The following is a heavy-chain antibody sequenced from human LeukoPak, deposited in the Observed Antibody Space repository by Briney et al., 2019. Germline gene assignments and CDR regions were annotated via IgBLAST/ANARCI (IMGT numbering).Heavy chain of an antibody. J-gene: IGHJ4*02. CDR3: VGGGWDLDY. V-gene: IGHV3-7*03. CDR1: GFNFQYYW. D-gene: IGHD1-26*01. Sequence: GGSLRLSCAASGFNFQYYWMAWVRQAPGMGLEWVAHIKEDGTQKFYVDSVRGRFTISKDDAKNALYLQMSSLRDDDTGIYYCVGGGWDLDYWGQGTLVTVSS. CDR2: IKEDGTQK.